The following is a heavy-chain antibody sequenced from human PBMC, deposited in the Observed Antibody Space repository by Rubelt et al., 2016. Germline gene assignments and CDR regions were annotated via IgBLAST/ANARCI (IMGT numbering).Heavy chain of an antibody. CDR1: GFTFGRSW. CDR2: ITESGRRV. V-gene: IGHV3-74*01. CDR3: VRECNGEGDY. Sequence: EVHLVESGGGLVQPGGSLRLSCATSGFTFGRSWMHWVRQVPGKGLVWVLRITESGRRVDYADSEKGRFTISRGDPKSTLYLDMYRWGPEGAGIEFGVRECNGEGDYGGEGTLVTVSS. D-gene: IGHD3-10*01. J-gene: IGHJ4*02.